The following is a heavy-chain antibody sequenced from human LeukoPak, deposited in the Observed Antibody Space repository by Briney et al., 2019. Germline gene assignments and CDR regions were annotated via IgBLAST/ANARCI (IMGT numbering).Heavy chain of an antibody. CDR2: INADNGNT. J-gene: IGHJ4*02. CDR3: ARGGFYCSGGSCYVISEFDY. CDR1: GYTFTSYA. V-gene: IGHV1-3*01. Sequence: ASVKVSCKASGYTFTSYAMHWVRQAPGQRLEWMGWINADNGNTKYSQKFQGRVTITGDTSASTAYMELSSLRSEDTAVYYCARGGFYCSGGSCYVISEFDYWGQGTLVTVSS. D-gene: IGHD2-15*01.